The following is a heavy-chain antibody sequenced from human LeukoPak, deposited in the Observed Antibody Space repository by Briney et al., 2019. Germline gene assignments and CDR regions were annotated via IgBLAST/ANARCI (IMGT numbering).Heavy chain of an antibody. Sequence: GGSLRLSCAASGFTFSSYAMHWVRQAPGKGLEWVAVISYDGSNKYYADSVKGRFTISRDNSKNTLYLQMNSLRAEDTAVYYCARAVIRHSSSWYEVGYWGQGTLVTVSS. CDR3: ARAVIRHSSSWYEVGY. V-gene: IGHV3-30-3*01. J-gene: IGHJ4*02. CDR1: GFTFSSYA. D-gene: IGHD6-13*01. CDR2: ISYDGSNK.